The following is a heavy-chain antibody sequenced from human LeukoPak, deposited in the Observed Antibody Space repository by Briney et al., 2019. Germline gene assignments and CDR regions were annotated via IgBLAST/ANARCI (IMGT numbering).Heavy chain of an antibody. CDR2: IRYDESNK. CDR1: GFTFSNYG. Sequence: PGGSLRLSCAASGFTFSNYGMLWVRQAPGKGLEWVAFIRYDESNKYYVDSVKGRFTISRDNSKNMLYLQMNSLRAEDTAVYYCARRNPSNYYYYGMDVWGQGTTVTVSS. D-gene: IGHD6-6*01. J-gene: IGHJ6*02. CDR3: ARRNPSNYYYYGMDV. V-gene: IGHV3-30*02.